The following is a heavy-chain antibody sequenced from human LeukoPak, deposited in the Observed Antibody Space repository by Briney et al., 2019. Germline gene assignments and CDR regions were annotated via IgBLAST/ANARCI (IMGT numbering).Heavy chain of an antibody. J-gene: IGHJ4*02. Sequence: GGSLRVSCAASGFTVSSNYMSWVRQAPGKGLEWVSVIYSGGSTYYADSVKGRFTISRDNSKNTLYLQMNSLRAEDTAVYYCARDVRLVDSNYGAYYFDYWGQGTLVTVSS. CDR1: GFTVSSNY. CDR2: IYSGGST. D-gene: IGHD4-11*01. CDR3: ARDVRLVDSNYGAYYFDY. V-gene: IGHV3-66*02.